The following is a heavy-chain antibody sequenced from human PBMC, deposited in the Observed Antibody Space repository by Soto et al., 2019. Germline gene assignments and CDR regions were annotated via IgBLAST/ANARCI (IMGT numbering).Heavy chain of an antibody. CDR3: ARSRGNYRVDY. V-gene: IGHV4-59*01. CDR2: VYYTGST. CDR1: VGSISTYY. J-gene: IGHJ4*02. Sequence: QVQLQESGPGLVKPSETLSLTCTISVGSISTYYWTWIRQPPGKGLEWIGYVYYTGSTNYNPSLKNRVTISIDTSKNQFSLKLSSVTAADTAVYYCARSRGNYRVDYWGQGTLVTVSS. D-gene: IGHD1-26*01.